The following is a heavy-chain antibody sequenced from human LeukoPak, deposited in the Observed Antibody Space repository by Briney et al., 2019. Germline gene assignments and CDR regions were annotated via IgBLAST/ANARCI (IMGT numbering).Heavy chain of an antibody. V-gene: IGHV1-2*06. CDR2: INPNRGGT. CDR3: ARPSLGFGELLAMAG. D-gene: IGHD3-10*01. CDR1: GYTFTGYY. J-gene: IGHJ6*02. Sequence: ASLKVSCKASGYTFTGYYMHWVRQSPGHGVEWMGRINPNRGGTTSAQKCHGTLTMKTDTTISTAYMELSRLRSNQTSVYYYARPSLGFGELLAMAGGGQGTTVTVSS.